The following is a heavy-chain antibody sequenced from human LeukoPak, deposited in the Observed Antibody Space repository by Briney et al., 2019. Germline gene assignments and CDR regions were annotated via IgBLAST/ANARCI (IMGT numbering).Heavy chain of an antibody. Sequence: TSETLSLTCAVYGGSFSGYYWSWIRQPPGKGLEWIGEINHSGSTNYNPSLKSRVTISVDTSKNQFSLKLCSVTAADTAVYYCARNDYVWGSYRLNWFDPWGQGTLVTVSS. CDR3: ARNDYVWGSYRLNWFDP. CDR2: INHSGST. D-gene: IGHD3-16*02. CDR1: GGSFSGYY. V-gene: IGHV4-34*01. J-gene: IGHJ5*02.